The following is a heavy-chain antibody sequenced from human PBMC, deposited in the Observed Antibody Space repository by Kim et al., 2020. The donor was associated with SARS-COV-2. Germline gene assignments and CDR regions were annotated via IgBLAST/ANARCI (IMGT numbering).Heavy chain of an antibody. CDR3: ASSYYDYVWGSYRYDY. V-gene: IGHV1-69*02. J-gene: IGHJ4*02. Sequence: KFQGRVTITADKSTSTAYMELSSLRSEDTAVYYCASSYYDYVWGSYRYDYWGQGTLVTVSS. D-gene: IGHD3-16*02.